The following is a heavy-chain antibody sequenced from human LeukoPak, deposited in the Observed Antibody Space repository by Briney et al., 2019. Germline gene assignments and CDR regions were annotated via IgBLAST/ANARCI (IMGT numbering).Heavy chain of an antibody. CDR2: IYYSGST. Sequence: SETLSLTCTVSGGSISGYYWSWIRQPPGKGLEWIGYIYYSGSTNYNPSLKSRVTISVDTSKNQFSLKLSSVTAADTAVYYCARGIAVAGTGQLIDYWGQGTLVTVSS. D-gene: IGHD6-19*01. CDR3: ARGIAVAGTGQLIDY. J-gene: IGHJ4*02. CDR1: GGSISGYY. V-gene: IGHV4-59*08.